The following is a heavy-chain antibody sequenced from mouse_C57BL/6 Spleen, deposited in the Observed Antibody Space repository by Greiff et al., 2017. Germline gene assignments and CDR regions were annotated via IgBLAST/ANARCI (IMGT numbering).Heavy chain of an antibody. Sequence: EVKLVESVAELVRPGASVKLSCTASGFNIKNTYMPWVKQRPEQGLEWIGRIDPANGNTKYAPKCQGKATITADTSSNTAYLQLSSLTSEDTAIYYCAPSYYGSSYGYWGQGTTLTVSS. J-gene: IGHJ2*01. CDR1: GFNIKNTY. CDR3: APSYYGSSYGY. V-gene: IGHV14-3*01. CDR2: IDPANGNT. D-gene: IGHD1-1*01.